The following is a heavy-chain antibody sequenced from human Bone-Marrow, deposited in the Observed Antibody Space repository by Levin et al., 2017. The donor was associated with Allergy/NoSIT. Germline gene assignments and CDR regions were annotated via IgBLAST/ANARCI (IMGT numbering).Heavy chain of an antibody. Sequence: ASVKVSCKASGYTFTSYGISWVRQAPGQGLEWMGWISAYNGNTNYAQKLQGRVTMTTDTSTSTAYMELRSLRSDDTAVYYCARVDYDFWSGSSWFDPWGQGTLVTVSS. D-gene: IGHD3-3*01. CDR2: ISAYNGNT. V-gene: IGHV1-18*01. CDR3: ARVDYDFWSGSSWFDP. J-gene: IGHJ5*02. CDR1: GYTFTSYG.